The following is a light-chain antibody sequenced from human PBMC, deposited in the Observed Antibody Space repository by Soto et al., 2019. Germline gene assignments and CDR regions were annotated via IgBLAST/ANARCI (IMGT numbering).Light chain of an antibody. CDR3: QQRSNWPNT. CDR2: GAF. J-gene: IGKJ2*01. Sequence: EIVLTQSPGTLSLSPGERATLSCRASQSVSSSYLAWYQQKPGQAPRLLIYGAFNRATGIPARFSGSGSGTDFTLTISSLEPEDFAVYYCQQRSNWPNTFGQGTKLEIK. V-gene: IGKV3D-20*02. CDR1: QSVSSSY.